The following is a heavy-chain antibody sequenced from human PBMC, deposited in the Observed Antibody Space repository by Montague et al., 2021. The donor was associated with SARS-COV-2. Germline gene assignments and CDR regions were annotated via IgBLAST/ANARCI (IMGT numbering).Heavy chain of an antibody. J-gene: IGHJ4*02. CDR3: AGGFDY. D-gene: IGHD3-16*01. CDR2: IDYSGGT. Sequence: SETLSLTCTVSGGSISSSSYYWGWIRQPPGKELEWIGSIDYSGGTNYNPSRKGRVTISVDTSKNPLSLKLSSVTAADTAVYYCAGGFDYWGQGTLVTVSS. V-gene: IGHV4-39*07. CDR1: GGSISSSSYY.